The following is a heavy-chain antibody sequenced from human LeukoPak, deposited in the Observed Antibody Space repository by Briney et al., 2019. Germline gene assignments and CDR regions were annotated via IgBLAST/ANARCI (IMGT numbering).Heavy chain of an antibody. Sequence: SETLSLTCVVYGGSFSGYYWSWIRQPPGKGLEWIGEINHSGSTNYNPSLKSRVTISVDTSKNQFSLKLSFVTAADTAVYYCARETLNYYDSSGYYAFDIWGQGTMVTVSS. CDR2: INHSGST. D-gene: IGHD3-22*01. CDR1: GGSFSGYY. CDR3: ARETLNYYDSSGYYAFDI. J-gene: IGHJ3*02. V-gene: IGHV4-34*01.